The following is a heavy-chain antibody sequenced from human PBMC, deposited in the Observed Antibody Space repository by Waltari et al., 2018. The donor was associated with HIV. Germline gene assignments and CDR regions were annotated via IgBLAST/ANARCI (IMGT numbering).Heavy chain of an antibody. J-gene: IGHJ4*02. Sequence: EVQLVESGGGLVQPGGSLKLSCAASGFTFSGFAMHWVRQVSGKGLEWVGRIRSKANSYATAYAASVKGRFTISRDDSKNTAYLQMNSLKTEDTAVYYCGGIPGGYWGQGTLVTVSS. CDR3: GGIPGGY. D-gene: IGHD3-16*01. CDR2: IRSKANSYAT. CDR1: GFTFSGFA. V-gene: IGHV3-73*01.